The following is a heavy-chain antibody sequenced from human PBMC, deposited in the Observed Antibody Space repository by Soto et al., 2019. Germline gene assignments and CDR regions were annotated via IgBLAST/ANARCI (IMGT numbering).Heavy chain of an antibody. CDR3: ARDRRDGYNFDY. D-gene: IGHD5-12*01. J-gene: IGHJ4*02. V-gene: IGHV3-21*01. CDR2: ISSSSSYI. CDR1: GFTFSSYS. Sequence: EVQLVESGGGLVKSGGSLRLSCAASGFTFSSYSMNWVRQAPGKGLEWVSSISSSSSYIYYADSVKGRFTISRDNAKNSLYLQMNSLRAEDTAVYYCARDRRDGYNFDYWGQGTLVTVSS.